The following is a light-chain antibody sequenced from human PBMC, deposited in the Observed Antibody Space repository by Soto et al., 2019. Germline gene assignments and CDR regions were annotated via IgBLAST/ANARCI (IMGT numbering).Light chain of an antibody. CDR1: QSISKW. CDR2: KAS. CDR3: QQYNSYSRRT. J-gene: IGKJ1*01. V-gene: IGKV1-5*03. Sequence: DLQMTQSPSTLSVSVGDRVTITCRASQSISKWLAWYQQKPGKAPKLLIYKASTVESGVPSRFSGSGSGTEFSLTISSLQPDDFATYYYQQYNSYSRRTFGQGTKVEVK.